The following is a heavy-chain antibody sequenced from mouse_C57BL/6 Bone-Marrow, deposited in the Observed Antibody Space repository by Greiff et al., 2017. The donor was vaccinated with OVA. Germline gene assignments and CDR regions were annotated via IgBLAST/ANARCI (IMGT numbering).Heavy chain of an antibody. Sequence: QVQLQQSGAELVKPGASVKLSCKASGYTFTSYWMQWVQQRPGQGLEWIGEIGPGDSYTNYDQKFKGQATFTVDTSSSTAYLQLSSLRSEDSAVYYCARRYYGYEDFWGQGTTLTVSS. CDR1: GYTFTSYW. D-gene: IGHD2-2*01. CDR3: ARRYYGYEDF. V-gene: IGHV1-50*01. J-gene: IGHJ2*01. CDR2: IGPGDSYT.